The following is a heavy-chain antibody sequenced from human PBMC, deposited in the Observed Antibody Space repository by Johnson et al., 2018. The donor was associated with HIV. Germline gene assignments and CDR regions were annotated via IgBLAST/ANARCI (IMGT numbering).Heavy chain of an antibody. CDR2: ISGPGGTT. J-gene: IGHJ3*01. D-gene: IGHD4-17*01. CDR1: GFTFRIYA. Sequence: VQLVESGGDLVQPGGSLRLSCAASGFTFRIYAMSWVRQAPGKGLEWVSAISGPGGTTYYADSVKGRFTISRDNSKTTLYLQMNSLRAEDTAIFYCAKDHGGDYGDFVRTLDTFDLWGRGTMVAVSS. V-gene: IGHV3-23*04. CDR3: AKDHGGDYGDFVRTLDTFDL.